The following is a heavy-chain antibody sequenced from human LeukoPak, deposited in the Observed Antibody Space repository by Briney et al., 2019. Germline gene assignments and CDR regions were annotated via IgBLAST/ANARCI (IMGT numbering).Heavy chain of an antibody. CDR2: IYYSGST. J-gene: IGHJ1*01. V-gene: IGHV4-39*01. CDR1: GGSISSSSYY. Sequence: PSETLSLTCSVSGGSISSSSYYWGWIRQPPGKGLEWIGSIYYSGSTYYNSSLKSRVTISVDTSKSQFSLRLSSVTAADTAVHYCGALTSIAVHGAGYLQHWGQGTLVTVSS. D-gene: IGHD6-19*01. CDR3: GALTSIAVHGAGYLQH.